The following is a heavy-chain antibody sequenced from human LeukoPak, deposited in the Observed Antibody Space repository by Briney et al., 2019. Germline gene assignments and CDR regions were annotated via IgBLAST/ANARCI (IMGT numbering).Heavy chain of an antibody. Sequence: ASVKVSCKASGYTFTIYYMHWVRQAPGQGLEWMGIINPSGGSTSYAQKSQGRVTMTRDMSTSTVYMELSSLRSEDTAVYYCARDHQYGDYDGTFDYWGQGTLVTVSS. D-gene: IGHD4-17*01. CDR2: INPSGGST. CDR3: ARDHQYGDYDGTFDY. J-gene: IGHJ4*02. CDR1: GYTFTIYY. V-gene: IGHV1-46*01.